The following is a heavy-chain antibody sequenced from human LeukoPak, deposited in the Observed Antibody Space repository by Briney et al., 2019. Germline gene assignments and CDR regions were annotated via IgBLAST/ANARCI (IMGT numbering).Heavy chain of an antibody. J-gene: IGHJ4*02. Sequence: SETLSLTCAVYGGSFSGYYWSWLRQPPGKGLEWIGYIYYSGSTNYNPSLKSRVTISVDTSKNQFSLKLSSVTAADTAVYYCARAGYCSGGSCYGGVHDYWGQGTLVTVSS. CDR1: GGSFSGYY. V-gene: IGHV4-59*01. CDR2: IYYSGST. D-gene: IGHD2-15*01. CDR3: ARAGYCSGGSCYGGVHDY.